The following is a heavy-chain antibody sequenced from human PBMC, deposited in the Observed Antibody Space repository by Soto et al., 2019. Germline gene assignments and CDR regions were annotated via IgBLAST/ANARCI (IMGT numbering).Heavy chain of an antibody. Sequence: PGWSLRLSCTASGFTFSSYAMHGVRQAPGKGLEWVAVISDDGSNKYYADSVKGRFTISRDNSKNTLYLQMNSLRAEDTAVYYCAVGNSIKYMAVSFWVYCGQEPMMTVS. CDR1: GFTFSSYA. D-gene: IGHD3-3*02. CDR3: AVGNSIKYMAVSFWVY. V-gene: IGHV3-30-3*01. J-gene: IGHJ4*03. CDR2: ISDDGSNK.